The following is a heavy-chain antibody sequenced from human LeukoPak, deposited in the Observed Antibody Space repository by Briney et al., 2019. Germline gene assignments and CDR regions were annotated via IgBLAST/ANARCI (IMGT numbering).Heavy chain of an antibody. V-gene: IGHV4-59*08. CDR3: ARHRPICGGDCYAGANYYYYYDMDV. CDR1: GGSISTYY. D-gene: IGHD2-21*02. J-gene: IGHJ6*02. CDR2: IYYTGST. Sequence: SETLSLTCTVSGGSISTYYWSWIRQPPGKGLEWIGYIYYTGSTNYSPSLKSRVTISVDTSKNQFSLKLTSATAADTAVYYCARHRPICGGDCYAGANYYYYYDMDVWGQGTTVTVSS.